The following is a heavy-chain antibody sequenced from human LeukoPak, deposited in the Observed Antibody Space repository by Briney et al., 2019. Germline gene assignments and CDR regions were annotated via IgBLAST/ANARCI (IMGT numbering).Heavy chain of an antibody. CDR1: GFTFSSYG. V-gene: IGHV3-7*04. Sequence: PGGSLRLSCAASGFTFSSYGMHWVRQAPGKGLEWVANIKQDGSEKYCVDSVKGRFTISRDNAKNSLYLQMNSLRAEDTAVYYCARGHPYYYDSSGYFARGRVFDYWGQGTLVTVSS. CDR3: ARGHPYYYDSSGYFARGRVFDY. D-gene: IGHD3-22*01. CDR2: IKQDGSEK. J-gene: IGHJ4*02.